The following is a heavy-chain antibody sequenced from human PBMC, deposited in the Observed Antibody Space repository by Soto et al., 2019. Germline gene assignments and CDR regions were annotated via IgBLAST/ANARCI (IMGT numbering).Heavy chain of an antibody. CDR1: GYSFTSYW. Sequence: PGESLKISCKGSGYSFTSYWIGWVRQMPGKGLEWMGIIYPGDSDTRYSPSFQGQVTISADKSISTAYLQWSSLKASDTAMYYCTRTSAARKHHYGMDVRGQGTTVTVSS. CDR2: IYPGDSDT. D-gene: IGHD6-6*01. CDR3: TRTSAARKHHYGMDV. J-gene: IGHJ6*02. V-gene: IGHV5-51*01.